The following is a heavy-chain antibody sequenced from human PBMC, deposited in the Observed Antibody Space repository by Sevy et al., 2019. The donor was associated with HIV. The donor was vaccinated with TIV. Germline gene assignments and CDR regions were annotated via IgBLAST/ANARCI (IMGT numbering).Heavy chain of an antibody. J-gene: IGHJ6*02. CDR3: AKLEGYCSSTSCYNYYYYGMDV. Sequence: SETLSLTCAVYGGSFSGHYWSWIRQPPGKGLEWIGEINHSGSTNYNPSLKSRVTISVDTSKNQFSLKLSSVTAADTAVYYCAKLEGYCSSTSCYNYYYYGMDVWGQGTTVTVSS. CDR2: INHSGST. V-gene: IGHV4-34*01. D-gene: IGHD2-2*01. CDR1: GGSFSGHY.